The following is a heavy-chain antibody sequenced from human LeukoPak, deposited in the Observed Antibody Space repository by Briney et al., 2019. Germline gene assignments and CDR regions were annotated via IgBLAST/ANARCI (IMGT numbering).Heavy chain of an antibody. D-gene: IGHD1-26*01. V-gene: IGHV1-2*02. CDR3: ARGRGYSGSYPGHFDY. CDR1: GYTFTNYG. Sequence: ASVKVSCKASGYTFTNYGMNWVRRAPGQGLEWMGWIDPNSGATNYAQKFQGRITMTRDTSISPAYMELSRLRSEDTAVYYCARGRGYSGSYPGHFDYWGQGTLVTVSS. J-gene: IGHJ4*02. CDR2: IDPNSGAT.